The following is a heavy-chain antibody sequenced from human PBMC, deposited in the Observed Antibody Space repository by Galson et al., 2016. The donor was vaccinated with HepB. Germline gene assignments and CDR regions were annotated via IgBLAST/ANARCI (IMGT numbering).Heavy chain of an antibody. CDR1: GDSISSSLYY. Sequence: SETLSLTCIVSGDSISSSLYYWGYIRQPPGKGLEWIGTIFYSGSTNYNPSLRSRVTISLDTSKNQFSLRLTSLTAADTATYYCARNGRATADFDYWGQGTLVTVSS. J-gene: IGHJ4*02. CDR2: IFYSGST. D-gene: IGHD5-12*01. CDR3: ARNGRATADFDY. V-gene: IGHV4-39*01.